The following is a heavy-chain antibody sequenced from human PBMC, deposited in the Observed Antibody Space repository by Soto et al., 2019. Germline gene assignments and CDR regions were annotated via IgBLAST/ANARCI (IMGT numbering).Heavy chain of an antibody. D-gene: IGHD3-10*01. J-gene: IGHJ6*02. CDR2: IYYSGST. Sequence: SETLSLTCTVSGGSISSGGYYWSWIRQHPGKGLEWIGYIYYSGSTYYNPSLKSRVTISVDTSKNQFSLKLSSVTAADTAVYYCARDGEYGSGYGMEVWGQGTTVTVSS. CDR1: GGSISSGGYY. CDR3: ARDGEYGSGYGMEV. V-gene: IGHV4-31*03.